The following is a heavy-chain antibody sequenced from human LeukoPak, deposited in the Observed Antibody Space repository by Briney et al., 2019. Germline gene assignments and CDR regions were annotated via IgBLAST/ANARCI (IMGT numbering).Heavy chain of an antibody. Sequence: GRSLRLSCAASGFTFSSYAMHWVRQAPGKGLEWVAVISYDGSNKYYADSVKGRFTISRGNSKNTLYLQMNSLRAEDTAVYYCARVGTNFDYWGQGTLVTVSS. CDR2: ISYDGSNK. CDR1: GFTFSSYA. CDR3: ARVGTNFDY. D-gene: IGHD1-1*01. V-gene: IGHV3-30*04. J-gene: IGHJ4*02.